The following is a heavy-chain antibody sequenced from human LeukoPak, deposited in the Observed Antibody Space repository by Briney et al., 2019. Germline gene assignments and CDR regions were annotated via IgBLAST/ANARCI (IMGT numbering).Heavy chain of an antibody. Sequence: ASVKVSCKASGYTFTSYGVSWVRQAPGQGLEWMGWISAYNGNTNYAQKLQGRVTMTTDTSTSTAYMELRSLRSDDTAVYYCARPPIAAAGTNWFDPWGQGTLVTVSS. CDR3: ARPPIAAAGTNWFDP. J-gene: IGHJ5*02. CDR1: GYTFTSYG. D-gene: IGHD6-13*01. CDR2: ISAYNGNT. V-gene: IGHV1-18*01.